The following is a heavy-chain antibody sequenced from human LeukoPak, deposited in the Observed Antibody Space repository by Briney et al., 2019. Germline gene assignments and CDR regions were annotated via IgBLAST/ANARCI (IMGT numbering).Heavy chain of an antibody. Sequence: ASVKVSCKASGYTFTGYYVHRVRQSPGQGLECMGRINPNSGGTNYAQKFQGRVTMPRDTSISTAYMELSRLRSDDTAVYYCARVVVAATRDWDHHLDWFEPWGQGTLVTVSS. CDR2: INPNSGGT. CDR1: GYTFTGYY. CDR3: ARVVVAATRDWDHHLDWFEP. D-gene: IGHD2-15*01. J-gene: IGHJ5*02. V-gene: IGHV1-2*06.